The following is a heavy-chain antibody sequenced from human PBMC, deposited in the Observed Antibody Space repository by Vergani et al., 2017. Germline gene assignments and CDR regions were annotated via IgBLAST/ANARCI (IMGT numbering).Heavy chain of an antibody. CDR1: GFTFSSYA. J-gene: IGHJ4*02. Sequence: EVQLLESGGGLVQPGGSLRLSCAASGFTFSSYAMSWVRQAPGKGLEWVSAISGSGGSTYYADSVKGRFTISRDNSKNTLYLQMNSLRAEDTAVYYCAKEGDSSGWYPNYSHFDYWRQGTLVTVSS. V-gene: IGHV3-23*01. CDR3: AKEGDSSGWYPNYSHFDY. D-gene: IGHD6-19*01. CDR2: ISGSGGST.